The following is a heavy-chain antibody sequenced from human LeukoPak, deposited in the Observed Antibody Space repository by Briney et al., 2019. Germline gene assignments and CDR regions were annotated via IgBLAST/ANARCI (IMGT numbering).Heavy chain of an antibody. V-gene: IGHV3-15*01. CDR3: TTPLYYHDSSGIDY. D-gene: IGHD3-22*01. J-gene: IGHJ4*02. CDR1: GFTFSNAW. Sequence: GGSLRLSCAASGFTFSNAWMSWVRQAPGKGLEWVGRIKSKTDGGTTDYAAPVKGRFTISRDDSKNTLYLQMNSLKTEDTAVYYCTTPLYYHDSSGIDYWGQGTLVTVSS. CDR2: IKSKTDGGTT.